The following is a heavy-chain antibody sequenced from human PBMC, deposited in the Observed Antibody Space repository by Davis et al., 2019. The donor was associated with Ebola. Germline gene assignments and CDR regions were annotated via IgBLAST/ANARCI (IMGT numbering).Heavy chain of an antibody. CDR3: ARLQYYDFWSGYYKWVGPNWFDP. Sequence: SETLSLTCTVSGGSISSSSYYWGWIRQPPGKGLEWIGSIYYSGSTYYNPSLKSRVTISVDTSKNQFSLKLSSVTAADTAVYYCARLQYYDFWSGYYKWVGPNWFDPWGQGTLVTVSS. D-gene: IGHD3-3*01. CDR1: GGSISSSSYY. V-gene: IGHV4-39*01. CDR2: IYYSGST. J-gene: IGHJ5*02.